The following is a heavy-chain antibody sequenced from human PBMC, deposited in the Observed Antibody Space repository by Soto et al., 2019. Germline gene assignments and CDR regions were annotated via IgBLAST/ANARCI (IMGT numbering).Heavy chain of an antibody. CDR1: GFTFSSYS. J-gene: IGHJ3*02. CDR2: ISSSSSYI. CDR3: ARVARGGAAAFDAFDI. Sequence: GGSLRLSCAASGFTFSSYSMNWVRQAPGKGLEWVSSISSSSSYIYYADSVKGRFTISRDNAKNSLYLQMNSLRAEDTAVYYCARVARGGAAAFDAFDIWGQGTMVTVS. V-gene: IGHV3-21*01. D-gene: IGHD6-13*01.